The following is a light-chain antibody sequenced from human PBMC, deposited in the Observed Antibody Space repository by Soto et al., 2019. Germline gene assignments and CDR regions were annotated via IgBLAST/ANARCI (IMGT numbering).Light chain of an antibody. CDR2: GAS. Sequence: IVMTQSPATLSVSPGERATLSCRASQSVSINLAWYQQKPGQAPRLLIYGASTRATGIPARFSGSGSGTDFTLTISRLEPEDFAVYYCQQYGSSPPTFGQGTKVDIK. V-gene: IGKV3-15*01. CDR3: QQYGSSPPT. J-gene: IGKJ1*01. CDR1: QSVSIN.